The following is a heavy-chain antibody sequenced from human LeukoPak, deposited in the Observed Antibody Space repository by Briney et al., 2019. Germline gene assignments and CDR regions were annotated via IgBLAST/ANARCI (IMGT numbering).Heavy chain of an antibody. D-gene: IGHD2-15*01. CDR2: INPNSGGT. CDR1: GYTLTGYY. Sequence: ASVKVSCKASGYTLTGYYMHWVRQAPGQGLEWMGWINPNSGGTNYAQKFQGRVTMTRDTSISTAYMELSRLRSDDTAVYYCARGVYGYCNWFDPWGQGTLVTVSS. V-gene: IGHV1-2*02. J-gene: IGHJ5*02. CDR3: ARGVYGYCNWFDP.